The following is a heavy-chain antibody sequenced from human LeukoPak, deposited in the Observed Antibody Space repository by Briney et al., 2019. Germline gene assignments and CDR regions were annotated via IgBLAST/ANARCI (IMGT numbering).Heavy chain of an antibody. V-gene: IGHV3-49*04. J-gene: IGHJ4*02. D-gene: IGHD4-17*01. CDR2: IRTKAYGGTT. Sequence: GGSLILSCSVSGFTFGDYAMTWVRQAPGKGLEWVGFIRTKAYGGTTEYAASVKGRFTISRDDSKSIAYLQMNSLKTEDTAVYYCTRDPYGDYVRYFDYWGQGTPVTVSS. CDR1: GFTFGDYA. CDR3: TRDPYGDYVRYFDY.